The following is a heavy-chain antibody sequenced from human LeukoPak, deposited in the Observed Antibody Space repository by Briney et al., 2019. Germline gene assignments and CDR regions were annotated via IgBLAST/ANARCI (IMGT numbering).Heavy chain of an antibody. V-gene: IGHV4-59*01. Sequence: SETLSLTCTVSGGSISSYYWSWIRQPPGKGLEWIGYIYYSGSTNYNPSLKSRVTISVDTSKNQFSLKLSSVTAADTAVYYCARDRNWFDPWGQGTLVTVSS. CDR3: ARDRNWFDP. CDR1: GGSISSYY. CDR2: IYYSGST. J-gene: IGHJ5*02.